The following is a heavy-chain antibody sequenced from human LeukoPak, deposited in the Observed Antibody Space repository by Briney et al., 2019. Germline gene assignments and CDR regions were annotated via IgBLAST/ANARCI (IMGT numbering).Heavy chain of an antibody. CDR2: ISGSGSYT. D-gene: IGHD6-19*01. J-gene: IGHJ4*02. CDR1: GFTFSDDY. V-gene: IGHV3-11*05. CDR3: ARGESFSSGWPYYFDF. Sequence: PGGPLRLSCAASGFTFSDDYMNWIRQAPGEGLEWVSYISGSGSYTNYADSVKGRFTISRDNAKNSLYLQMNSLRAEDTAVYYCARGESFSSGWPYYFDFWGQGALVTVSS.